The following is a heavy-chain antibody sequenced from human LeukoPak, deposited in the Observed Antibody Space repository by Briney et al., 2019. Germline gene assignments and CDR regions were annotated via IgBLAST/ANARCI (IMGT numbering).Heavy chain of an antibody. CDR3: ARDLNYYYYMDV. V-gene: IGHV3-21*01. J-gene: IGHJ6*03. Sequence: GGSLRLSCAASGFTFSSYSMNWVRQAPGKGLEWVSSISSSSSYIYYADSVKGRFTISRDNAKNSLYLHMNSLRVEDTAVYYCARDLNYYYYMDVWGKGTTVTISS. CDR1: GFTFSSYS. CDR2: ISSSSSYI.